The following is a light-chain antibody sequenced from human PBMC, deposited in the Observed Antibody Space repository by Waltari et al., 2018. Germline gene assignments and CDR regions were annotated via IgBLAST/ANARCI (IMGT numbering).Light chain of an antibody. J-gene: IGLJ2*01. V-gene: IGLV2-8*01. CDR2: EVS. CDR3: SSYAGSNNVV. Sequence: QSALTQPPSASGSPGQSVPISCPGTSSDVGGYNSVSWYQQHPGKAPKLMIYEVSKRPSGVPDRFSGSKSGNTASLTVSGLQAEDEADYYCSSYAGSNNVVFGGGTKLTVL. CDR1: SSDVGGYNS.